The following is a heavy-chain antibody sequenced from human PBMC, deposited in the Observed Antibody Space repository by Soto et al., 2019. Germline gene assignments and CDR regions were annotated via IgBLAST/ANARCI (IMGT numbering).Heavy chain of an antibody. Sequence: QVQLVQSGAEVKKPGSSVKVSCKASGGTFSSYTITWVRQAPGQGLEWMGRIVPILGIPNYAQKFQGRVTXTXXKSTSTAYMELSSLRSEDTAVYYCARMRGSYAMDVWGQGTTVTVSS. CDR3: ARMRGSYAMDV. CDR2: IVPILGIP. CDR1: GGTFSSYT. D-gene: IGHD1-1*01. V-gene: IGHV1-69*02. J-gene: IGHJ6*02.